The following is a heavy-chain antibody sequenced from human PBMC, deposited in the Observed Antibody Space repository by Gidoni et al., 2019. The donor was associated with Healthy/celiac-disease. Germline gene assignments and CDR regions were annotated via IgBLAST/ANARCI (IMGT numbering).Heavy chain of an antibody. J-gene: IGHJ4*02. Sequence: QVPLVQSGAEVKKPGASMKVSCTASGYTLPSYYMPWVRQAPGQGLEWMGIINPSGGSTSYAQKFQGRVTMTRDTSTSTVYMELSSLRSEDTAVYYCARVGDPSGSYNSAGFDYWGQGTLVTVSS. D-gene: IGHD3-10*01. CDR3: ARVGDPSGSYNSAGFDY. CDR2: INPSGGST. V-gene: IGHV1-46*03. CDR1: GYTLPSYY.